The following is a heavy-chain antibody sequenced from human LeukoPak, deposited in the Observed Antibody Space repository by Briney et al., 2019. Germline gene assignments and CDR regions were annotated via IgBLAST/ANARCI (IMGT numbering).Heavy chain of an antibody. CDR1: GFTFSSYS. J-gene: IGHJ4*02. D-gene: IGHD3-3*01. CDR3: ARDSTFWSGYYSFDY. V-gene: IGHV3-21*01. CDR2: ISSSSSYI. Sequence: GGSLRLSCAASGFTFSSYSMNWVRQAPGKGLEWVSSISSSSSYIYYADSVKGRFTISRDNAKNSLYLQMNSLRAEDTAVYYCARDSTFWSGYYSFDYWGQGTLVTVSS.